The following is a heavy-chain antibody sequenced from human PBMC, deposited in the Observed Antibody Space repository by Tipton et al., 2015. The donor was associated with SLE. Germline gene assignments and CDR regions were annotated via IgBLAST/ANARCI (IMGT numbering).Heavy chain of an antibody. CDR2: ISYSGST. CDR1: GDSISTYY. V-gene: IGHV4-59*01. D-gene: IGHD2-15*01. CDR3: ARMGYCVTAPCARDDAFHI. Sequence: TLSLTCTVSGDSISTYYWSWIRQPPGKGLEWIGYISYSGSTNYNPSLKSRVTISVDTSKNQFSLRLSSVTAADTALYYCARMGYCVTAPCARDDAFHIWGQGTMVTVSS. J-gene: IGHJ3*02.